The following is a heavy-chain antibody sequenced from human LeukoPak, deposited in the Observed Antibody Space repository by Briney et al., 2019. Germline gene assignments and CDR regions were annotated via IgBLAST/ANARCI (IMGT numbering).Heavy chain of an antibody. CDR3: ARGVSVSSGWYSYYYYYMDV. J-gene: IGHJ6*03. V-gene: IGHV1-69*13. CDR2: IIPIFGTA. CDR1: GGTFSSYA. Sequence: ASVKVSCKASGGTFSSYAISWVRQAPGQGLEWMGGIIPIFGTANYAQKFQGRVTITADESTSTAYMELSSLRSEDTAVYYCARGVSVSSGWYSYYYYYMDVWGKGTTVTISS. D-gene: IGHD6-19*01.